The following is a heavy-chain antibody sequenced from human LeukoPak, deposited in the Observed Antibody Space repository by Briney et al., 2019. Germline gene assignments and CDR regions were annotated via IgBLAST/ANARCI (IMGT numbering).Heavy chain of an antibody. D-gene: IGHD3-22*01. CDR2: ISAYNGNT. V-gene: IGHV1-18*01. CDR3: ARGRYYDSSRYYFDY. CDR1: GYTFTSYG. J-gene: IGHJ4*02. Sequence: ASVKVSCKASGYTFTSYGISWVRQAPGQGLEWMGWISAYNGNTNYAQKLQGRVTMTTDTSTSTAYMELRSLRSDDTAVYYCARGRYYDSSRYYFDYWGQGTLVTVSS.